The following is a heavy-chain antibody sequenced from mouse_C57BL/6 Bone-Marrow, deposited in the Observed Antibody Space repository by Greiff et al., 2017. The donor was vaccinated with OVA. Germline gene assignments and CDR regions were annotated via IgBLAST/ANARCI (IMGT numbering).Heavy chain of an antibody. V-gene: IGHV1-55*01. CDR2: IYPGSGST. CDR1: GYTFTSYW. D-gene: IGHD2-4*01. CDR3: ASRSYDYDGAWFAY. J-gene: IGHJ3*01. Sequence: QVQLQQPGAELVKPGASVKMSCKASGYTFTSYWITWVKQRPGQGLEWIGDIYPGSGSTNYNEKFKSKATLTVDTSSSTAYMQLSSLTSEDSAVDYCASRSYDYDGAWFAYWGQGTLVTVSA.